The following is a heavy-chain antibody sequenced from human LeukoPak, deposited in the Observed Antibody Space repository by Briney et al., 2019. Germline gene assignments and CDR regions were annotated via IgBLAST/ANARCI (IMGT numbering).Heavy chain of an antibody. V-gene: IGHV4-31*03. CDR1: GGSITSGGYY. CDR3: ARDHNPFFGAFDM. CDR2: IYYSGST. D-gene: IGHD3-10*01. Sequence: PSETLSLTCTVSGGSITSGGYYWNWIRQHPGKGLEWIGYIYYSGSTYYNPSLKSRLIMSLDTSKNHFSLKLTSVTAADTAVYFCARDHNPFFGAFDMWGQGTMVTVSS. J-gene: IGHJ3*02.